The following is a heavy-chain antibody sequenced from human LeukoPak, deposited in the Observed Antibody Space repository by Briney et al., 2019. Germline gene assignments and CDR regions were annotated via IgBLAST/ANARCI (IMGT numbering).Heavy chain of an antibody. CDR2: INAYNGNT. V-gene: IGHV1-18*01. J-gene: IGHJ6*03. CDR1: GYTFTSYI. CDR3: ARDRHIAAAVYYYYMDV. Sequence: ASVKVSCKASGYTFTSYIISWLRQAPGQGLEWMGWINAYNGNTDYAQRVQGRVTMTTDTSTSTAYMGLRSLRSDDTAVYYCARDRHIAAAVYYYYMDVWGKGTTVTVSS. D-gene: IGHD6-13*01.